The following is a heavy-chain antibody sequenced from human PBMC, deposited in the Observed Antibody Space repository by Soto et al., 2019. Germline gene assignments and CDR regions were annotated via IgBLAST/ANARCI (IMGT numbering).Heavy chain of an antibody. J-gene: IGHJ4*02. D-gene: IGHD1-26*01. CDR1: GYSISSSNW. V-gene: IGHV4-28*01. Sequence: PSETLSLTCAVSGYSISSSNWWGWIRQPPGKGLEWIGYIYYSGTTYYNPSLKSRVTMSVDTSKNQFSLKLTSVTAVDTAVYYCARREMKGAIDSWCQGNLVTVSS. CDR3: ARREMKGAIDS. CDR2: IYYSGTT.